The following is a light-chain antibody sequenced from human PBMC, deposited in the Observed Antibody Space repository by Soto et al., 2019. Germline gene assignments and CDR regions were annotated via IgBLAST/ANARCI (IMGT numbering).Light chain of an antibody. CDR1: QNISKDY. J-gene: IGKJ1*01. Sequence: VLTQSPGTLSLSPGERATLSCRASQNISKDYLAWYQQKRGQAPRLLVFGATSRATGIPDRFSGSGSGTDFTLTISRLEPEDFGMYYCQRHGRKRTFGQGTNVEMK. CDR3: QRHGRKRT. V-gene: IGKV3-20*01. CDR2: GAT.